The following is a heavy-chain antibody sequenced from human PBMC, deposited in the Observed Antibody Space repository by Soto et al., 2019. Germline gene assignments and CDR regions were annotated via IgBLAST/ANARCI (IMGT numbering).Heavy chain of an antibody. D-gene: IGHD5-12*01. CDR2: FDPEDGET. V-gene: IGHV1-24*01. Sequence: AASVKVSCKVSGYTLTELSMHWVRQAPGKGLEWMGGFDPEDGETIYAQKFQGRVTMTEDTSTDTAYMELSSLRSEDTAVYYCATAKRWLQSNFDYWGQGTLVTVSS. CDR3: ATAKRWLQSNFDY. J-gene: IGHJ4*02. CDR1: GYTLTELS.